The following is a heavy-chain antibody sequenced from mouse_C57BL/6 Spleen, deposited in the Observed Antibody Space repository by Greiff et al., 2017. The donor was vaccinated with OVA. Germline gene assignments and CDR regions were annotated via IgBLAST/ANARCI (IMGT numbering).Heavy chain of an antibody. D-gene: IGHD2-3*01. J-gene: IGHJ1*03. CDR3: ARYMEDGYLWYFDV. CDR2: INPGSGGT. Sequence: VKLQESGAELVRPGTSVKVSCKASGYAFTNYLIEWVKQRPGQGLEWIGVINPGSGGTNYNEKFKGKATLTADKSSSTAYMQLSSLTSEDSAVYFCARYMEDGYLWYFDVWGTGTTVTVSS. V-gene: IGHV1-54*01. CDR1: GYAFTNYL.